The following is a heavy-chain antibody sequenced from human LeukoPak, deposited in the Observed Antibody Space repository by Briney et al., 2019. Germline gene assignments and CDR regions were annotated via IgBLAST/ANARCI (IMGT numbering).Heavy chain of an antibody. CDR1: GFTFSSYG. CDR2: IWYGGSNK. J-gene: IGHJ3*02. D-gene: IGHD2-2*01. Sequence: GGSLRLSCAASGFTFSSYGMHWVRQAPGKGLEWVAVIWYGGSNKYYADSVKGRFTISRDNSKNTLYLQMNSLRAEDTAVYYCAKVGYVLAGPKSAFDIWGQGTMVTVSS. CDR3: AKVGYVLAGPKSAFDI. V-gene: IGHV3-30*02.